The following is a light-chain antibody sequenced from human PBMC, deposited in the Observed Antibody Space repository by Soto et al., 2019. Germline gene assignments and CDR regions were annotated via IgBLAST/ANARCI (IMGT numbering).Light chain of an antibody. J-gene: IGLJ1*01. Sequence: QSVLTQPASVSGSPGQSITISCTGTSSDVGGYDYVSWYQLHPGKAPKLMVFGVNNRPSGVSYRFSGSKSGNTASLTISGLPAEDDADYFCSSYLNSTAYLLGTETQAT. CDR3: SSYLNSTAYL. V-gene: IGLV2-14*01. CDR1: SSDVGGYDY. CDR2: GVN.